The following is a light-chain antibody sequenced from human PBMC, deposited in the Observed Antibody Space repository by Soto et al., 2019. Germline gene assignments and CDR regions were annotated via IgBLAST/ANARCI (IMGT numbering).Light chain of an antibody. CDR2: GAS. CDR1: QSVSSSY. CDR3: QQYNNWPRIT. V-gene: IGKV3-15*01. J-gene: IGKJ5*01. Sequence: EIVLTHTPGTRSLSPVERATRSCIASQSVSSSYLDWYKQTPGQAPRLIIYGASTRATGIPARFSGGGSGTEFTLSISSLQSEDFAVYYCQQYNNWPRITFGQGTRLEIK.